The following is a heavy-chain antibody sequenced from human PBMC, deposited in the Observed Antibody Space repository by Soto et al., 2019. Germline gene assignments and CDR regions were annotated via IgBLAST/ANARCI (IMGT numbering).Heavy chain of an antibody. V-gene: IGHV1-18*03. CDR1: GYTFTNYG. Sequence: ASVKVSCKASGYTFTNYGFTWVRQAPGQGLEWLGWISTYNGNTKYAQKVQGRLTMTTDTSTSTANMELTSLRSDDMALYYCARTTVTASYYYMDVWGKGSTVTVSS. D-gene: IGHD4-17*01. J-gene: IGHJ6*03. CDR2: ISTYNGNT. CDR3: ARTTVTASYYYMDV.